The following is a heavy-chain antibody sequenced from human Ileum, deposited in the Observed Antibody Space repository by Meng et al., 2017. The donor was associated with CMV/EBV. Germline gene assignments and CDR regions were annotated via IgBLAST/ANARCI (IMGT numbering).Heavy chain of an antibody. D-gene: IGHD2-15*01. J-gene: IGHJ1*01. CDR2: IGSSNSYI. CDR3: ARVGLDATPVY. Sequence: GGSLRLSCAASGFIFSSYSMNWVRQAPGKGLEWVSSIGSSNSYIYYADSVKGRFTISRDNAEKSLYLQMNSLRVEDTAVYYCARVGLDATPVYWGQGTLVTVSS. CDR1: GFIFSSYS. V-gene: IGHV3-21*01.